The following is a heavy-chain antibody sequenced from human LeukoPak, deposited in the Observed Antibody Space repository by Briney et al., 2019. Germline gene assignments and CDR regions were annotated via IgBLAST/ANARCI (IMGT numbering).Heavy chain of an antibody. J-gene: IGHJ4*02. Sequence: GGSLRLSCAASGFTFSSYSMKWVRQAPGKGLEWVSSISSSSSYIYYADSVKGRFTISRDNAKNSLYLQMNSLRAEDTAVYYCARTPYSSGWHNFDYWGQGALVTVSS. CDR2: ISSSSSYI. V-gene: IGHV3-21*01. CDR3: ARTPYSSGWHNFDY. D-gene: IGHD6-19*01. CDR1: GFTFSSYS.